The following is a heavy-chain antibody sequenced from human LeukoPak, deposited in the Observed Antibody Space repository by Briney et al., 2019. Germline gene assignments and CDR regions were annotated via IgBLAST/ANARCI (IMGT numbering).Heavy chain of an antibody. V-gene: IGHV3-30*03. CDR1: GFTFSSYG. CDR3: ARGLRPPY. CDR2: ISYDGSNK. Sequence: PGGSLRLSCAASGFTFSSYGMHWVRQAPGKGLEWVAVISYDGSNKDYADSVKGRFTISRDNAKNSLYLQMNSLRDEDTAVYYCARGLRPPYWGQGTLVTVSS. D-gene: IGHD4-17*01. J-gene: IGHJ4*02.